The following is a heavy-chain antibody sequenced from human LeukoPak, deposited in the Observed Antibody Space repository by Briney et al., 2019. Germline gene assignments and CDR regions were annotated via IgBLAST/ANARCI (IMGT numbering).Heavy chain of an antibody. CDR2: ISGSGGST. CDR1: GFTFSSYA. J-gene: IGHJ4*02. V-gene: IGHV3-23*01. CDR3: AKEYMTTVVTPDY. D-gene: IGHD4-23*01. Sequence: KSGGSLRLSCAASGFTFSSYAMSWVRQAPGKGLEWVSTISGSGGSTYYADSVKGRFTISRDNSKNTLYLQMNSLRAEDTAVYYCAKEYMTTVVTPDYWGQGTLVTVSS.